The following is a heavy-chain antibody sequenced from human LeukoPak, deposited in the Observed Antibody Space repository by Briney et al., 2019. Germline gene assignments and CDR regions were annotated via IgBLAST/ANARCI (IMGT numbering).Heavy chain of an antibody. CDR1: GGSFSGYY. V-gene: IGHV4-34*01. Sequence: SETLSLTCAVYGGSFSGYYWSWIRQPPGRGLEWIGEINHSGSTNYNPSLKSRVTISVDTSKNQFSLKLSSVTAADTAVYYCARLGYGSGGWGQGTLVTVSS. CDR3: ARLGYGSGG. D-gene: IGHD3-10*01. J-gene: IGHJ4*02. CDR2: INHSGST.